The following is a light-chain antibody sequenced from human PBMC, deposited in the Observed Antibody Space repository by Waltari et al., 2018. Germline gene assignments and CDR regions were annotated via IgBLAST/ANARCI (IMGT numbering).Light chain of an antibody. J-gene: IGLJ3*02. CDR1: SSDVGFYNY. Sequence: QSALTQPASVSGSPGQSITISCYGTSSDVGFYNYVSWYQQHPGKAPKLMIYDVSQRPSGVSDRFSGSKSGNPASLTISGLQAEDEADYYCNSYTGSSSWVFGGGTKVTV. CDR3: NSYTGSSSWV. CDR2: DVS. V-gene: IGLV2-14*01.